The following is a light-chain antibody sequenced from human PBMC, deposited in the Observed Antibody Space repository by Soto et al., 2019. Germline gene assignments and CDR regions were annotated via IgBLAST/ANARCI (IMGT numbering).Light chain of an antibody. CDR1: GSNIGTNT. Sequence: QSVLTQPLSASGTPGQRVTISCSGSGSNIGTNTVNWYQQLPGTAPKLLIYRTDQRPAGIPDRFSGSKSGTSASLDISGLQSDDEADYYCTAWDGSLDGRVFGGGTKLTVL. CDR3: TAWDGSLDGRV. V-gene: IGLV1-44*01. CDR2: RTD. J-gene: IGLJ3*02.